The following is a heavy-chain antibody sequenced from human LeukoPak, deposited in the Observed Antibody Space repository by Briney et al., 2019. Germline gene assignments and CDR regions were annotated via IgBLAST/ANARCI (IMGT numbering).Heavy chain of an antibody. CDR1: GGTFSSDG. CDR3: AREGLFTMVRRGTLDN. J-gene: IGHJ4*02. V-gene: IGHV1-69*01. Sequence: PVKVSCKASGGTFSSDGITWVRQAPGQGLEWMGGIIPSFRKPDYAKKFQGRVTLTADESTSTAYMELSSLRSEDTAVYYCAREGLFTMVRRGTLDNWGQGTLVTVSS. D-gene: IGHD3-10*01. CDR2: IIPSFRKP.